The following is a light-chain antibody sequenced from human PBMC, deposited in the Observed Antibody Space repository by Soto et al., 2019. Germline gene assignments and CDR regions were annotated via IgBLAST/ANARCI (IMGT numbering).Light chain of an antibody. CDR2: AAS. Sequence: IQLTQSPSSLSASVGDRVTITCRASQGISSYLAWYQQNPGKAPKLLIYAASTLQSGVPSRFSGSGSGTDFTLTISSLQPEDFATYYCQQLNSYPPLTFGQGTRLEIK. J-gene: IGKJ5*01. V-gene: IGKV1-9*01. CDR3: QQLNSYPPLT. CDR1: QGISSY.